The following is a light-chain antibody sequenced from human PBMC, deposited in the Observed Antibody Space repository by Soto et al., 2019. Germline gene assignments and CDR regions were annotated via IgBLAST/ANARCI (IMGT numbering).Light chain of an antibody. J-gene: IGLJ1*01. CDR2: EVT. Sequence: QSALTQPPSASGSRGQSVTISCTGTSSDVGGYNFVSWYQQHPGKAPTLLIYEVTERPSGVPDRFSGSKSGNTASLTVSGLQAEDEADYYCCSFAGSNNRVFGTGTKLTVL. V-gene: IGLV2-8*01. CDR1: SSDVGGYNF. CDR3: CSFAGSNNRV.